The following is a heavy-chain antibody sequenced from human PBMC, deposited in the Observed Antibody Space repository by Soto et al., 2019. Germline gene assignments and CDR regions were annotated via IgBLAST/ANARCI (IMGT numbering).Heavy chain of an antibody. CDR1: GGSISSYY. D-gene: IGHD3-3*01. V-gene: IGHV4-59*01. J-gene: IGHJ4*02. Sequence: QVQLQESGPGLVKPSETLSLTCTVSGGSISSYYWSWIRQPPGKGLEWIGYIYYSGSTNYNPSLKSRVTRSVDTSKNQFSLKLSSVTAADTAVYYCARGRSAPIFGVVTLYYFDYWGQGTLVTVSS. CDR3: ARGRSAPIFGVVTLYYFDY. CDR2: IYYSGST.